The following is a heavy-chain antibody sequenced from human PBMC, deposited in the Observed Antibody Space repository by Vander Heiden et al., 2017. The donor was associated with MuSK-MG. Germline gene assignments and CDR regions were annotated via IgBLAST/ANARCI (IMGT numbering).Heavy chain of an antibody. J-gene: IGHJ5*02. CDR1: GYTFSSYA. CDR3: ARESPKTIYGDHNWFDP. CDR2: IHTNTGNP. V-gene: IGHV7-4-1*02. D-gene: IGHD4-17*01. Sequence: QAQLVQSGSELKKPGASVKVSCKTSGYTFSSYAITWVRQAPGQGLEWMGWIHTNTGNPTYAQGFTGRFVFSLDTSVSTAYLQITGLKAEDTAMYYCARESPKTIYGDHNWFDPWGQGTLVTVSS.